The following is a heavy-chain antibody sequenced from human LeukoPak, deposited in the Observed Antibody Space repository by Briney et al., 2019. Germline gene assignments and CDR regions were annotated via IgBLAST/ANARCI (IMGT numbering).Heavy chain of an antibody. J-gene: IGHJ3*02. D-gene: IGHD2-2*01. CDR2: IWYDGKNDQ. Sequence: GGSLRLSCAVSGFTFSRYGMHWIRQAPGKGMEWVAFIWYDGKNDQEYAKSVKGRFTISRDNSKNTLYLQMNSLRTEDTAMYYCAKDRCSSSTCREAFEIWGQGTLVTVSS. CDR1: GFTFSRYG. V-gene: IGHV3-30*02. CDR3: AKDRCSSSTCREAFEI.